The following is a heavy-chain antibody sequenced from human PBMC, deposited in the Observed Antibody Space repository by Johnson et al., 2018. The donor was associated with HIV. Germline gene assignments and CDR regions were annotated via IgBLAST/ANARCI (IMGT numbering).Heavy chain of an antibody. CDR1: GFTFSSYA. V-gene: IGHV3-23*04. J-gene: IGHJ3*02. Sequence: VQLVESGGGLVQPGGSLRLSCAASGFTFSSYAMSWVRQAPGKGLEWVSAIIGSGGSTYYADSVKGRSTISRDNSKNTLYLQMNSLRAEDTAVYYCAKDEGYDSSGYDAFDIWGQGTMVTVSS. D-gene: IGHD3-22*01. CDR2: IIGSGGST. CDR3: AKDEGYDSSGYDAFDI.